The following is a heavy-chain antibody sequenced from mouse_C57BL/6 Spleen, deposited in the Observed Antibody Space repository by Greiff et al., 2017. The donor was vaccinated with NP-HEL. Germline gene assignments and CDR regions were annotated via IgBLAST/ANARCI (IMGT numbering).Heavy chain of an antibody. CDR1: GYTFTSYW. V-gene: IGHV1-52*01. J-gene: IGHJ4*01. CDR3: ARSGVYYGNYERAMDY. Sequence: VQLQQPGAELVRPGSSVKLSCKASGYTFTSYWMHWVKQRPIQGLEWIGNIDPSDSETHYNQKFKDKATLTVDKSSSTAYMQLSSLTSEDSAVYYCARSGVYYGNYERAMDYWGQGTSVTVSS. D-gene: IGHD2-1*01. CDR2: IDPSDSET.